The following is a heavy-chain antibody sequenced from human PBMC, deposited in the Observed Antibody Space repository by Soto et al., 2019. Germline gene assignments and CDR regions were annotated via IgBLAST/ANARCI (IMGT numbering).Heavy chain of an antibody. CDR3: ARQGSLPYYYYGLDV. V-gene: IGHV1-18*01. J-gene: IGHJ6*02. D-gene: IGHD1-26*01. CDR1: GYTFTTSG. Sequence: QVQLVQSGPEVRKPGASVKVSCEASGYTFTTSGISWVRQVPGQGLEWMGWISTYNGDTNSAQNFQGRVLMTADTSTGTAYMELMSMKSDDTDVYYCARQGSLPYYYYGLDVWGQGTTVTVSS. CDR2: ISTYNGDT.